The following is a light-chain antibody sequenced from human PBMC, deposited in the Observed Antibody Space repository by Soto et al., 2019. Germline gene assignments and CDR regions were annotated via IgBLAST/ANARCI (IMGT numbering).Light chain of an antibody. Sequence: QSALTQPPSVSGSPGQSVAISCTGTSSDVGSYNRVSWYQQPPGTAPKLIIYEVSNRPSGVPDRFSGSKSGNTASLTISGLQAEDEADYYCSSYTTSNTWVFGGGTKLTV. J-gene: IGLJ3*02. CDR2: EVS. V-gene: IGLV2-18*02. CDR1: SSDVGSYNR. CDR3: SSYTTSNTWV.